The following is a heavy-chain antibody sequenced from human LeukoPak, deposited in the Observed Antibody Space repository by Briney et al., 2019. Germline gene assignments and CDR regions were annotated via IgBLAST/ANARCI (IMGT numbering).Heavy chain of an antibody. D-gene: IGHD5-12*01. CDR2: MSGSTDST. CDR1: GFTFSSYS. J-gene: IGHJ4*02. Sequence: GGSLRLSCAASGFTFSSYSMNWVRQGPGKGLEGVSAMSGSTDSTYYADSVKGRFTISRDNSKNTLYLQMNSLRAEDTAVYYCARFLLRLGYYFEYWGQGTLVTVSS. CDR3: ARFLLRLGYYFEY. V-gene: IGHV3-23*01.